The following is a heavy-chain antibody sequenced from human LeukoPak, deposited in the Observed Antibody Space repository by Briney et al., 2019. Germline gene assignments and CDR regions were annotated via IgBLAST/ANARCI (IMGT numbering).Heavy chain of an antibody. D-gene: IGHD4-17*01. Sequence: PGGSLRLSCAASGFTFSSYEMSWLRQAPGKGLEWVSYISSSGSTIYYADSVKGRFTISRDNAKNSLYLQMNSLRAEDTAVYYCARDGYYGDYTFDYWGQGTLVTVSS. V-gene: IGHV3-48*03. CDR2: ISSSGSTI. J-gene: IGHJ4*02. CDR1: GFTFSSYE. CDR3: ARDGYYGDYTFDY.